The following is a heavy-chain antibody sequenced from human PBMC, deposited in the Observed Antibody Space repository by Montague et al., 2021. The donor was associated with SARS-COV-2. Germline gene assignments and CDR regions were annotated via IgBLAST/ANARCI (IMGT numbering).Heavy chain of an antibody. D-gene: IGHD3-10*01. CDR2: INWNGGRT. CDR1: GFSFGDYT. V-gene: IGHV3-43*01. Sequence: SLRLSCAASGFSFGDYTMHWVRQVPGKGLEWLSRINWNGGRTGYADSVKGRFTVSRDNYKNSLYLQMNSLSPEDTALYYCAKPLYRCVAAYYFDDWGQGTTVTVSS. J-gene: IGHJ4*02. CDR3: AKPLYRCVAAYYFDD.